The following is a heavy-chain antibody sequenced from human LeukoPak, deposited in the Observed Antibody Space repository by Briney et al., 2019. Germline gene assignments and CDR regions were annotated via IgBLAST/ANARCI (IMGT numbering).Heavy chain of an antibody. CDR3: ARIQDGMDV. V-gene: IGHV2-70*11. J-gene: IGHJ6*02. CDR1: GGSISSGGYY. Sequence: QTLSLTCTVSGGSISSGGYYWSWIRQPPGKALEWLARIDWDDDKYYSTSLKNRLTISKDTSKNQVVLTMTNMDPVDTATYYCARIQDGMDVWGQGTTVTVSS. CDR2: IDWDDDK.